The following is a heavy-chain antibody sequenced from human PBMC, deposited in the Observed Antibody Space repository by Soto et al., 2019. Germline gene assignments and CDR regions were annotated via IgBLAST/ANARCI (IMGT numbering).Heavy chain of an antibody. CDR3: ARGEVHSSSWYGYYFDY. V-gene: IGHV3-30-3*01. J-gene: IGHJ4*02. CDR2: ISYDGTIT. D-gene: IGHD6-13*01. Sequence: GGSLRLSCAASGFTISNYGMHWVRQAPGKGLEWVAVISYDGTITYYADSVKGRFTISRDNSKNTLYLQMNSLRTEDTAVYYCARGEVHSSSWYGYYFDYWGQGTLVTVSS. CDR1: GFTISNYG.